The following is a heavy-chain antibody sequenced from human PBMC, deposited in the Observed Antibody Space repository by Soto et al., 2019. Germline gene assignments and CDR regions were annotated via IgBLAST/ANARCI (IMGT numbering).Heavy chain of an antibody. CDR3: ARGSRYSSSSEVDY. CDR1: GFTFSSYD. D-gene: IGHD6-6*01. V-gene: IGHV3-13*01. Sequence: GGSLRLSCAASGFTFSSYDMHWVRQATGKGLEWVSAIGTAGDTYYPGSVKGRFTISRENAKNSLYLQMNSLRAGDTAVYYCARGSRYSSSSEVDYWGQGTLVTVSS. CDR2: IGTAGDT. J-gene: IGHJ4*02.